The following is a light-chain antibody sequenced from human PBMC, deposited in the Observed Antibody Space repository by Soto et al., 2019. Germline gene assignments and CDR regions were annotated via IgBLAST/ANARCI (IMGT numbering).Light chain of an antibody. CDR1: QAILTY. Sequence: DIHLTQSPSSLSAAVGDRVTITCRASQAILTYLNWLQQKAGKAPEVLIYGASGLRSGVPSRFTGSGSATDFTLTITSLQREDAGPYFCQQTFSPDVTFGGGTKV. CDR3: QQTFSPDVT. V-gene: IGKV1-39*01. J-gene: IGKJ4*01. CDR2: GAS.